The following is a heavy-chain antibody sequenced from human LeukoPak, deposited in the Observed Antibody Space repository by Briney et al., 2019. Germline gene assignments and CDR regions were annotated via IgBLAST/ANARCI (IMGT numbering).Heavy chain of an antibody. V-gene: IGHV3-21*01. Sequence: GGSLRLSCAASGFTFSTYSMNWVRQAPGKGLEWVSSISSSGSGTHYADSVKGRFTISRDNAKNSLYLQMNSLRVEDTAVYYCASVVGSDWGFDYWGQGTLVTVSS. CDR2: ISSSGSGT. CDR1: GFTFSTYS. CDR3: ASVVGSDWGFDY. D-gene: IGHD6-19*01. J-gene: IGHJ4*02.